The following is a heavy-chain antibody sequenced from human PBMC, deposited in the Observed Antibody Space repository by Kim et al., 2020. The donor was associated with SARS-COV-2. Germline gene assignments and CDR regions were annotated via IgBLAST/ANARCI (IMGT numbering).Heavy chain of an antibody. CDR3: ARAVAGRNWFDP. D-gene: IGHD6-19*01. CDR2: TYYRSKWSN. Sequence: SQTLSLTCAISGDAVSSNSAAWNWIRQSPSRDLEWLGRTYYRSKWSNDYAVSVKSRITIDPDTSKNQFSLHLNSVTPEDTAVYYCARAVAGRNWFDPWGQGTLVTVSS. V-gene: IGHV6-1*01. J-gene: IGHJ5*02. CDR1: GDAVSSNSAA.